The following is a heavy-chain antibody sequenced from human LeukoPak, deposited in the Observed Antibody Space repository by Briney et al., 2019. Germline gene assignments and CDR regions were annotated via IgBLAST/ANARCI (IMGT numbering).Heavy chain of an antibody. CDR1: GFMFSTND. V-gene: IGHV3-23*01. CDR3: AKAVGQWSFDL. Sequence: GGPLRLSCEAPGFMFSTNDMSWLRQAPGKGLEWVSAISVSGDGTTYADSVKGRFTISRDNSKNTLYLQMNSLRAEDTAVYYCAKAVGQWSFDLWGRGALVTVSS. CDR2: ISVSGDGT. J-gene: IGHJ2*01.